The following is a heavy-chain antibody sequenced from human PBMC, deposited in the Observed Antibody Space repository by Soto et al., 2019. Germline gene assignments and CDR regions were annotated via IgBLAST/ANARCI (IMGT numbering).Heavy chain of an antibody. CDR2: IYYSGNT. CDR3: ARHGSYSRSPGLDS. D-gene: IGHD6-6*01. Sequence: LSVTCSVADGSISGYYWSCIMKTPGKGLEWIGYIYYSGNTNYNPSLKSRLTISVDTSKNQFSLNLSSVTAADTAVYYCARHGSYSRSPGLDSWGKGTLVTVSS. V-gene: IGHV4-59*08. J-gene: IGHJ4*02. CDR1: DGSISGYY.